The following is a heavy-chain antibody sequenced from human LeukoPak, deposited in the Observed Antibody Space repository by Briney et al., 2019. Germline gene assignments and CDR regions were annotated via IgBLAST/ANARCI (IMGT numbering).Heavy chain of an antibody. CDR3: ARVTDSSSGWSEIFDY. V-gene: IGHV4-59*08. Sequence: SETLSLTCTVSGGYISSYYWSWIRQPPGKGLEWIGYIYYSGSTNYNPSLKSRVTISVDTSKNQFSLRLSSVTAADTAVYYCARVTDSSSGWSEIFDYWGQGTLVTVSS. CDR1: GGYISSYY. CDR2: IYYSGST. J-gene: IGHJ4*02. D-gene: IGHD6-19*01.